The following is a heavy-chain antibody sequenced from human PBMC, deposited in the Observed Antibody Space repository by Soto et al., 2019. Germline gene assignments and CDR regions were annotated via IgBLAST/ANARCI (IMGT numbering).Heavy chain of an antibody. D-gene: IGHD3-9*01. CDR2: IIPFFKAT. CDR3: ARGRNGYFDWLSTVAFDP. Sequence: QVQLVQSGAEVKKPGSSVKVSCKASGGTFSSHAISWVRQAPGQGLEWMGGIIPFFKATNYAQKFQGRVTMTRNTSISTAYMELSSLRSEDTAVYYCARGRNGYFDWLSTVAFDPWGQGTLVTVSS. V-gene: IGHV1-69*06. J-gene: IGHJ5*02. CDR1: GGTFSSHA.